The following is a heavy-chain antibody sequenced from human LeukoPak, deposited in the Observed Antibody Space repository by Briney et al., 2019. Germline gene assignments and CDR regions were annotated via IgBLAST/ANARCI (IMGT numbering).Heavy chain of an antibody. Sequence: PSETLSLTCAVYGGSFSGYYWSWIRQPPGKGLEWIGSIYYNGHTYYNPSLESRVTMSVDTSKNQFSLKLSSVTAADTAVYYCARYSCGSTSCPFDYWGQGTLVTVSS. J-gene: IGHJ4*02. V-gene: IGHV4-34*01. CDR2: IYYNGHT. D-gene: IGHD2-2*01. CDR1: GGSFSGYY. CDR3: ARYSCGSTSCPFDY.